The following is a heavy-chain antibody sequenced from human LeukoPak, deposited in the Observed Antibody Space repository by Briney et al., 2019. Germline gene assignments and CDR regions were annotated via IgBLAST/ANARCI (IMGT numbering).Heavy chain of an antibody. Sequence: RGSLRLSCAASGLTFSSYSMNWVRQAPGKGLEWISYISSSSSTKYYADSVKGRFTISRDNAKNSLYLQMNSLRDEDTAMYYCARDGTAVTTYGMDVWGQGTTVTVSS. CDR2: ISSSSSTK. J-gene: IGHJ6*02. CDR1: GLTFSSYS. V-gene: IGHV3-48*02. D-gene: IGHD4-17*01. CDR3: ARDGTAVTTYGMDV.